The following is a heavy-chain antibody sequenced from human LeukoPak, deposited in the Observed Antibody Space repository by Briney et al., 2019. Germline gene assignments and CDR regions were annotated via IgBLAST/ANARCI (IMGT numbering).Heavy chain of an antibody. CDR2: IHHDGRT. Sequence: MPSETLSLTCAASGVSLTGYYWSWIRQSPGKGLEWMGDIHHDGRTKYKSSFKSRVTIFLDSSNNEVSLRLSPVTPDVTALYFCPRDAVVRDHGDTVNAYDLWGQGTMVTVAP. CDR3: PRDAVVRDHGDTVNAYDL. V-gene: IGHV4-34*01. D-gene: IGHD4-17*01. J-gene: IGHJ3*01. CDR1: GVSLTGYY.